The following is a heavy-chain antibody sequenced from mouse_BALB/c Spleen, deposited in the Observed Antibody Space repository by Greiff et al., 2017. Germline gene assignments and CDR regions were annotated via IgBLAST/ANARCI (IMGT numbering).Heavy chain of an antibody. CDR1: GYSITSDYA. CDR3: ARGGFRRTALDY. Sequence: EVQLVESGPGLVKPSQSLSLTCTVTGYSITSDYAWNWIRQFPGNKLEWMGYISYSGSTSYNPSLKSRISITRDTSKNQFFLQLNSVTTEDTATYYCARGGFRRTALDYWGQGTTLTVSS. D-gene: IGHD1-2*01. J-gene: IGHJ2*01. CDR2: ISYSGST. V-gene: IGHV3-2*02.